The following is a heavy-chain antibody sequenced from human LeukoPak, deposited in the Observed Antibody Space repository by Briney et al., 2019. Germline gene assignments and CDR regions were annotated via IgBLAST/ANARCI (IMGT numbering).Heavy chain of an antibody. Sequence: TLSLTCAVYGGSFSGYYWSWIRQPPGKGLEWIGEINHSGSTNYNPSLKSRVTISVDTSKNQFSLKLSSVTAADTAVYYCARAPIQLWSNWFDPWGQGTLVTVSS. J-gene: IGHJ5*02. CDR2: INHSGST. CDR3: ARAPIQLWSNWFDP. CDR1: GGSFSGYY. D-gene: IGHD5-18*01. V-gene: IGHV4-34*01.